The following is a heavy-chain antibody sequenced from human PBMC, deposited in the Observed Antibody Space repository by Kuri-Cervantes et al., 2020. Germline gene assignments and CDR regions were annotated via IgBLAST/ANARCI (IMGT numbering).Heavy chain of an antibody. D-gene: IGHD1-1*01. CDR3: ARKKLERLFDY. Sequence: GSLRLSCTVSGGSISSYYWSWIRQPPGKGLEWIGYIYYSGSTYYNPSLKSRVTISVDTSKNQFSLKLSSVTAADTAVYYCARKKLERLFDYWGQGTLVTVSS. CDR2: IYYSGST. V-gene: IGHV4-59*08. J-gene: IGHJ4*02. CDR1: GGSISSYY.